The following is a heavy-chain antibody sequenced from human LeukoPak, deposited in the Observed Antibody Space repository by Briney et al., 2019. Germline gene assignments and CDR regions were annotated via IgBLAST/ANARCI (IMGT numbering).Heavy chain of an antibody. J-gene: IGHJ4*02. CDR2: INAGNGNT. V-gene: IGHV1-3*01. CDR1: GYTFTSYA. Sequence: ASVKVSCKASGYTFTSYAMHWVRQAPGQRLEWMGWINAGNGNTKYSQKFQGRVTITRDTSASTAYMELSSLRSEDTAVYYCARDPDNDILTGYLDYWGQGTLVTVSS. D-gene: IGHD3-9*01. CDR3: ARDPDNDILTGYLDY.